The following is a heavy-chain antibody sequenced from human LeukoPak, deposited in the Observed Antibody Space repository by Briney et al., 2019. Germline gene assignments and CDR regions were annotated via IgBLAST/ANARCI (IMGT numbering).Heavy chain of an antibody. CDR1: GFTLSSYG. CDR2: ISYDGSNK. J-gene: IGHJ5*02. CDR3: ARGTMVRGVPGNWFDP. Sequence: GGSLRLSCAASGFTLSSYGMHWVRQAPVKGLEWVAVISYDGSNKYYADSVKGRFTISRDNSKNTLYLQMNSLRAEDTAVYYCARGTMVRGVPGNWFDPWGQGTLVTVSS. V-gene: IGHV3-30*03. D-gene: IGHD3-10*01.